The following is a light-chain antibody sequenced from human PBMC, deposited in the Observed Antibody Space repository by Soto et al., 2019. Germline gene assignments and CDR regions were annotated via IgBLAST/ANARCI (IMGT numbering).Light chain of an antibody. CDR3: SSNTSSSTRV. CDR1: SSDVGGYNY. CDR2: DVS. Sequence: HSALTQPASVSGSPGQSIAISCTGTSSDVGGYNYVSWYQQHPGKAPKLMIYDVSNRPSGVSNRFSGSKSGNTAALTISVLQAEDDADYYCSSNTSSSTRVFGTGTKLTVL. J-gene: IGLJ1*01. V-gene: IGLV2-14*01.